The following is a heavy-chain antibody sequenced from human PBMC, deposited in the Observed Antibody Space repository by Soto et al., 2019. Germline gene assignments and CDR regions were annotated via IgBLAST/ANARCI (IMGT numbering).Heavy chain of an antibody. CDR2: IYPGDSDT. V-gene: IGHV5-51*01. J-gene: IGHJ4*02. CDR1: ECRFTIYW. CDR3: ASTFFGELLFPPSY. Sequence: VPMKNSCRVSECRFTIYWIGWVRKMPGKGLEWMGIIYPGDSDTRYSPSFQGQVTISADKSISTAYLQWSSLKASDTAMYYCASTFFGELLFPPSYWGQGTLVTAPQ. D-gene: IGHD3-10*01.